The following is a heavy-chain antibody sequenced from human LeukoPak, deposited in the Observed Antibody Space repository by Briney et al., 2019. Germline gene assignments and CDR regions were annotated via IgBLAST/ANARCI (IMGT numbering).Heavy chain of an antibody. J-gene: IGHJ4*02. CDR2: ISSSSTYI. D-gene: IGHD3-22*01. Sequence: SLSLSGAGSGLTFSTYSMNSVRQTPGKGLEWVSSISSSSTYIDYADSMKGRFTISRDNAKNSLYLQMNSLRAEDTAVYYCARDYSYYSDTSGYYSTYYFDYWGQGTLVTVSS. CDR1: GLTFSTYS. CDR3: ARDYSYYSDTSGYYSTYYFDY. V-gene: IGHV3-21*01.